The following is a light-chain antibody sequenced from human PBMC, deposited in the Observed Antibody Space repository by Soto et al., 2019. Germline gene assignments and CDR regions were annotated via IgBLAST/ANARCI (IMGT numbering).Light chain of an antibody. V-gene: IGKV3D-15*01. CDR2: DAS. J-gene: IGKJ1*01. CDR3: QQYVTSSPRT. CDR1: QSVDND. Sequence: EILISQSPATLSVSPGDRATLSCRASQSVDNDLAWYQQKPGQPPRHLIYDASTRATGIPARFSASHSGTAFTLTISSLLSEDFAVYSCQQYVTSSPRTFGQATK.